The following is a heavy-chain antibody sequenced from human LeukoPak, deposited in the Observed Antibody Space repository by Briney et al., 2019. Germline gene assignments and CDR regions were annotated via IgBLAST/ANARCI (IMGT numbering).Heavy chain of an antibody. D-gene: IGHD3/OR15-3a*01. J-gene: IGHJ4*02. V-gene: IGHV3-23*01. CDR3: AKVAAWTYFDS. CDR1: GLTFRSSA. Sequence: GGSLRLSCAASGLTFRSSAMSWVRLAPGKGLGWVSSIDGSGQSTYYADSVKGRFTISRDNSKNTLYLQLTSLGVDDTAIYYCAKVAAWTYFDSWGQGTLVTVSS. CDR2: IDGSGQST.